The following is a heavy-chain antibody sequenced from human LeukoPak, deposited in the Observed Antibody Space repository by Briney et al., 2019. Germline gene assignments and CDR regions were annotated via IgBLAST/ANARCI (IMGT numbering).Heavy chain of an antibody. D-gene: IGHD5-12*01. Sequence: GRSLRLSCAASGFTFSSYAMHWVRQAPGKGLEWVAVISYDGSNKYYADSVKGRFTISRDNSKNTLYLQMNSLRAEDTAVYYCAKDSSGYDSPYYWGQGTLVTVSS. CDR2: ISYDGSNK. CDR3: AKDSSGYDSPYY. J-gene: IGHJ4*02. CDR1: GFTFSSYA. V-gene: IGHV3-30-3*01.